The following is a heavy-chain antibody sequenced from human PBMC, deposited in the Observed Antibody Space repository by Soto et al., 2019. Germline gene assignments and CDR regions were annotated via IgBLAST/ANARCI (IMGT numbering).Heavy chain of an antibody. CDR1: GFSFSTHA. CDR3: ARQKLKSSTWYGSLDS. Sequence: ESGGGFVQPGGSLRLSCVASGFSFSTHAMTWVRQAPGKGLEWVSVISAGSGNAYYAESVKGRFTVSRDNSKNTLWLQMDSLRVEATGLYYCARQKLKSSTWYGSLDSWGQGTLVTVSS. D-gene: IGHD6-13*01. J-gene: IGHJ4*02. CDR2: ISAGSGNA. V-gene: IGHV3-23*01.